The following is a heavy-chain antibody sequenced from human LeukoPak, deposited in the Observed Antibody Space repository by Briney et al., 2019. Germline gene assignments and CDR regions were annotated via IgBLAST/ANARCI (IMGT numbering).Heavy chain of an antibody. D-gene: IGHD3-9*01. Sequence: GGSLRLSCAASGFTISSYYMAWVRQAPGEGLEWASVIYHSGNTDYADSVKGRFTISRDNSKNTVYLQMSSLRAEDTAVYYCARVRVTGYSNFAYWGQGTLVTVSS. CDR3: ARVRVTGYSNFAY. CDR1: GFTISSYY. V-gene: IGHV3-53*01. J-gene: IGHJ4*02. CDR2: IYHSGNT.